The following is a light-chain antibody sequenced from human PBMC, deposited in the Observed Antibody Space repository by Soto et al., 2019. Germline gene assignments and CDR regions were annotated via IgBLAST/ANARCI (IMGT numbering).Light chain of an antibody. CDR2: EAS. J-gene: IGKJ4*01. CDR3: QQYNNWPSA. V-gene: IGKV3-15*01. CDR1: QSVSTT. Sequence: EIVMTQSPATLSVSPGERVTLSCRASQSVSTTLAWYQQKPGQAPRLLIYEASTRATGIPARFSGSGSGTEFTLTISILQSEDSALYYCQQYNNWPSAFGGGTKVEIK.